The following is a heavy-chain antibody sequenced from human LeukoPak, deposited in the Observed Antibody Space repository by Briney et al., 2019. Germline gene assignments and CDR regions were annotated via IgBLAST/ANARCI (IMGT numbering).Heavy chain of an antibody. CDR1: GFTFSSYW. CDR3: AKDTLRSAEGYF. CDR2: IKQDGSEK. J-gene: IGHJ4*02. Sequence: PGGSLRLSCAASGFTFSSYWMSWVRQAPGKGLEWVANIKQDGSEKYYVDSVKGRFTISRDNAKNSLYLQMNSLRAEDTAVYYRAKDTLRSAEGYFWGQGILVTVSS. D-gene: IGHD3-22*01. V-gene: IGHV3-7*01.